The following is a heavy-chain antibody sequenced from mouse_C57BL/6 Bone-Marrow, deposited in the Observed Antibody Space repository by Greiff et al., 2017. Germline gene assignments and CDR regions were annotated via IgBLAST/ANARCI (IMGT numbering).Heavy chain of an antibody. CDR3: ARQEGTRKCDWYFDV. CDR2: LSNLAYSI. J-gene: IGHJ1*03. CDR1: GFTFSDYG. D-gene: IGHD1-3*01. Sequence: EVKLMESGGGLVQPGGSLKLSCAASGFTFSDYGMAWVRQAPRKGPEWVAFLSNLAYSIYYADTVTGRFTISRENAKNTLYLEMSSLRSEDTAMYYCARQEGTRKCDWYFDVWGTGTTVTVSS. V-gene: IGHV5-15*01.